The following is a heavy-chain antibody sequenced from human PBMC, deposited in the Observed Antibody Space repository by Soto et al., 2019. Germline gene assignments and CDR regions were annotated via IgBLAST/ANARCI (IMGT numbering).Heavy chain of an antibody. CDR2: ISYDGSNK. V-gene: IGHV3-30*18. J-gene: IGHJ4*02. Sequence: QVQLVESGGGVVQPGRSLRLSCAASGFTFSSYGMHWVRQAPGKGLEWVAVISYDGSNKYYADSVKGRFTISRDNSKNTLYLQMNSLRAEDTAVYYCAKDSQWLAFDYWGQGTLVTVSS. CDR1: GFTFSSYG. D-gene: IGHD6-19*01. CDR3: AKDSQWLAFDY.